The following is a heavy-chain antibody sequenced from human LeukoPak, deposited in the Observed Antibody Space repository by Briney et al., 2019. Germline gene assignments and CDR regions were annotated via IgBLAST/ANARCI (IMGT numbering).Heavy chain of an antibody. Sequence: SETLSLTCTVSGGSISSGGYYWSWIRQHPGKGLEWIGYIYYSGSTYYNPSLKSRVTISVGTSKNQFSLKLSSVTAADTAVYYCARDLQAVAGIYAFDIWGQGTMVTVSS. CDR2: IYYSGST. D-gene: IGHD6-19*01. V-gene: IGHV4-31*03. J-gene: IGHJ3*02. CDR3: ARDLQAVAGIYAFDI. CDR1: GGSISSGGYY.